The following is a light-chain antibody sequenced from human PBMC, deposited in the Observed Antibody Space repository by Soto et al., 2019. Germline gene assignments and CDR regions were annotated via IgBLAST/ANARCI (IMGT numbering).Light chain of an antibody. CDR2: GAT. CDR1: QSVSASY. CDR3: QLYGVRSPLIT. J-gene: IGKJ5*01. V-gene: IGKV3-20*01. Sequence: EIVLTQSPGTLSLSPGERATLSCRASQSVSASYLAWYQQKPGQAPRLLVYGATNRIIGIPDRFSVSVSETDFTLTISRLEPEDFAVYYCQLYGVRSPLITFGQGTRREIK.